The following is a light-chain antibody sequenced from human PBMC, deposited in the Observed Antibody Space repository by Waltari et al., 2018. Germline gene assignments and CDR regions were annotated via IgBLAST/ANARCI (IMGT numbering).Light chain of an antibody. CDR3: SSYSSSSPLWV. V-gene: IGLV2-14*01. CDR2: EVS. Sequence: QSALTQPASVSGAPGQPITIPCTGTSRDVGGHHYVSWYQQYPGKAPKVIIYEVSNRPSGVSNRFSGSKSGNTASLTISGLQAEDEADYYCSSYSSSSPLWVFGGGTKLTVL. J-gene: IGLJ3*02. CDR1: SRDVGGHHY.